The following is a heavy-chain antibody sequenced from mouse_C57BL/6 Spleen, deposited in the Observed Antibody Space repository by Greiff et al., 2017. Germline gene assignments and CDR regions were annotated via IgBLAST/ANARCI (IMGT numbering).Heavy chain of an antibody. CDR1: GFSLTSSG. CDR2: IWGDGST. D-gene: IGHD2-4*01. CDR3: AKTDYDGGFAY. J-gene: IGHJ3*01. Sequence: QVQLKESGPGLVAPSQRLSITCTVSGFSLTSSGVSWVRQPPGKGLAWLGVIWGDGSTNYHSALISRLSISKDNSKSHVFLKLNSLQTDDTATYYCAKTDYDGGFAYWGQGTLVTVSA. V-gene: IGHV2-3*01.